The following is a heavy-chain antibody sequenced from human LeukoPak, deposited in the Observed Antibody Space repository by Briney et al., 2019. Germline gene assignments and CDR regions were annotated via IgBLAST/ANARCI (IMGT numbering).Heavy chain of an antibody. D-gene: IGHD3-22*01. Sequence: SETLSLTCTVSGGSVSSGSYYWSWIRQPPGKGLEWIGYIYYSGSTNYNPSLKSRVTISVDTSKNQFSLKLSSVTAADTAVYYCARVDYDLIDYWGQGTLVTVSS. CDR3: ARVDYDLIDY. CDR2: IYYSGST. CDR1: GGSVSSGSYY. J-gene: IGHJ4*02. V-gene: IGHV4-61*01.